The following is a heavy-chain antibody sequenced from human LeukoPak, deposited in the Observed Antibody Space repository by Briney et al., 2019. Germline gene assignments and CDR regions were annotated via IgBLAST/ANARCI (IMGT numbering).Heavy chain of an antibody. V-gene: IGHV4-34*01. CDR2: INHSGST. CDR3: ARVSCSSTSCQDV. Sequence: SETLSLTCAVYGGSFSGYYWSWIRQPPGKGLEWIGEINHSGSTNYNPSLKSRVTISVDTSKNQFSLKLSSVTTEVTAVYYCARVSCSSTSCQDVWGKGTTVTVSS. D-gene: IGHD2-2*01. J-gene: IGHJ6*04. CDR1: GGSFSGYY.